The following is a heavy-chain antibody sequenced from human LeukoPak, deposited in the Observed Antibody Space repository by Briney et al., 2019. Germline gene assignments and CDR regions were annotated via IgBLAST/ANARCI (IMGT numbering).Heavy chain of an antibody. J-gene: IGHJ3*02. V-gene: IGHV3-21*01. CDR2: ISSSSSYI. CDR3: ANSQGYGDYVDAFDI. Sequence: PGGSLRLSCAASGFTFSSYSMNRVRQAPGKGLEWVSSISSSSSYIYYADSVKGRFTISRDNAKNSLYLQMNSLRAEDTAVYYCANSQGYGDYVDAFDIWGQGTMVTVSS. CDR1: GFTFSSYS. D-gene: IGHD4-17*01.